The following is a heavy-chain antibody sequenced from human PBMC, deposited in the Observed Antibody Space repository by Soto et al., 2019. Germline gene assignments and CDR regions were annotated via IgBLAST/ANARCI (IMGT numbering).Heavy chain of an antibody. CDR1: GFTFSSYS. Sequence: LRLSCAASGFTFSSYSMHWVRQAPGKGLEWVSSISSSSSYIYYADSVKGRFTISRDNAKNSLYLQMNSLRAEDTAVYYCARDWGDSSGSPIFDYWGQGTLVTVSS. V-gene: IGHV3-21*01. D-gene: IGHD3-22*01. CDR3: ARDWGDSSGSPIFDY. J-gene: IGHJ4*02. CDR2: ISSSSSYI.